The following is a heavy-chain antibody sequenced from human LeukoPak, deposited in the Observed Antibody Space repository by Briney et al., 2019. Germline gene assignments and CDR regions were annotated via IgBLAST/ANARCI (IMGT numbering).Heavy chain of an antibody. J-gene: IGHJ4*02. D-gene: IGHD2-8*01. CDR1: GFIFSSYD. V-gene: IGHV3-30*18. CDR3: AKDGLMRFFDY. Sequence: PGRSLRLSCAASGFIFSSYDMYWVRQAPGKGLEWVAVISNDGNNKQYADSVKGRFTISRDNSKNTLYLQMNSLRADDTAVYHCAKDGLMRFFDYWGQGTLVTVPS. CDR2: ISNDGNNK.